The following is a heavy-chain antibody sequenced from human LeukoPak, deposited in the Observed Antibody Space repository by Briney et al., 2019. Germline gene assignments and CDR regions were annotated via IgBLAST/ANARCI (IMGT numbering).Heavy chain of an antibody. J-gene: IGHJ4*02. Sequence: GGSLRLSCVASGFTFSTAWMSWLRQAPGKGLEWVGRIKSNNDGGTTDYAASVKGRFTISRDDSKNTLYLQMNSLKTEDTAVYYCTRCSSGWYRYYFDYWGQGTLVTVSS. CDR1: GFTFSTAW. D-gene: IGHD6-19*01. CDR3: TRCSSGWYRYYFDY. V-gene: IGHV3-15*01. CDR2: IKSNNDGGTT.